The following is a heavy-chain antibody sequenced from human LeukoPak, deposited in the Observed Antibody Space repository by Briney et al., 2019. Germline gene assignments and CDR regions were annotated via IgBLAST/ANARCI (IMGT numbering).Heavy chain of an antibody. J-gene: IGHJ4*02. Sequence: ASVKVSCKASGYTYTDYHMHWVRQAPGQGLEWVGWINPNTGGTNYAQSFQGRVTMTLDTSINTSYMELSSLISDDTALYFCARVGHGHTQNDFWGQGTLVTVSS. V-gene: IGHV1-2*02. D-gene: IGHD5-24*01. CDR3: ARVGHGHTQNDF. CDR1: GYTYTDYH. CDR2: INPNTGGT.